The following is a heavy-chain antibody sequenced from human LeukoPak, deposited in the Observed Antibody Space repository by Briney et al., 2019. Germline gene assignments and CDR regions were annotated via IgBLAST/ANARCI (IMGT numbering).Heavy chain of an antibody. CDR3: ARAVNIVATIGWFDP. J-gene: IGHJ5*02. CDR1: GYSFTSYW. CDR2: IYPGDSDT. D-gene: IGHD5-12*01. Sequence: GESLKISCKGSGYSFTSYWIGWVRQMPGKGLEWMGIIYPGDSDTRYSPSFQGQVTISADKSISTAYLQWSSLKPSDTAMYYCARAVNIVATIGWFDPWGQGTLVTVSS. V-gene: IGHV5-51*01.